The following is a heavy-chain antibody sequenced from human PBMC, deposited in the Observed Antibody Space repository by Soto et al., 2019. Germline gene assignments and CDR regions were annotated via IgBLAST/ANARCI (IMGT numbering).Heavy chain of an antibody. Sequence: QVQLVESGGGVVQPGRSLRLSCAASGFTFSSYGMHWVRQAPGKGLEWVAVISYDGSNTYYADSVKGRFTISRDNSKNTLYLQMNSLRAEDKAVYYCELDYYDRSGYYYYYGMDVWGQGTTVTVSS. J-gene: IGHJ6*02. D-gene: IGHD3-22*01. CDR1: GFTFSSYG. V-gene: IGHV3-30*03. CDR2: ISYDGSNT. CDR3: ELDYYDRSGYYYYYGMDV.